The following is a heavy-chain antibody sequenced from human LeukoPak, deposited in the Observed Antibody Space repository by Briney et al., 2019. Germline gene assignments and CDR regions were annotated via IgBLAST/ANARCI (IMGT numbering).Heavy chain of an antibody. CDR3: ARGGGPGNYPFDF. V-gene: IGHV1-46*01. J-gene: IGHJ4*02. Sequence: GASVKVSCMASGYTFTTYYMHWVRQAPGQGLEWVGIINPRGGSTTYAQKFQGRVTMTRDTSTSTVYMELSSLKSDDTAVYYCARGGGPGNYPFDFWGQGTLVTVSS. D-gene: IGHD1-7*01. CDR2: INPRGGST. CDR1: GYTFTTYY.